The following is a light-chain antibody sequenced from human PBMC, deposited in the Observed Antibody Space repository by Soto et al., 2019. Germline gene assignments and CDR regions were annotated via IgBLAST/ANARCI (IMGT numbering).Light chain of an antibody. CDR3: AAWDDSLWV. V-gene: IGLV1-44*01. Sequence: VLTQPPSASGTPGQRVTISCSGSSSNIGSNTVNWYQQLPGTAPKLLIYSNNQRPSGVPDRFSGSKSGTSASLAISGLQSEDEADYYCAAWDDSLWVFGGGTKLTVL. CDR1: SSNIGSNT. CDR2: SNN. J-gene: IGLJ3*02.